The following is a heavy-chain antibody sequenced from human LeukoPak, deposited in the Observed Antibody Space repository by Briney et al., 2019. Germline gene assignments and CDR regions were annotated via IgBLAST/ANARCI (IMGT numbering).Heavy chain of an antibody. CDR2: ISGSGGST. CDR1: GFTFSSYA. J-gene: IGHJ4*02. V-gene: IGHV3-23*01. CDR3: AKGGRITIFGVARNYFDY. D-gene: IGHD3-3*01. Sequence: PGGSLRLSCAASGFTFSSYAMSWDRQAPGKGLEWVSGISGSGGSTVYADSVKGRFTISRDNSKNTLYLQMNSLRAEDTAVYYCAKGGRITIFGVARNYFDYWGQGTLVTVSS.